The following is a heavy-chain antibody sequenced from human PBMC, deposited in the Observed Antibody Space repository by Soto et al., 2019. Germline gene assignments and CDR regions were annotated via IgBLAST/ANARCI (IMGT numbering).Heavy chain of an antibody. CDR3: AREGTIFGVVNYYYYGMDV. CDR2: IIPIFGTA. CDR1: GGTFSSYA. Sequence: QVQLVQSGAEVKKPGSSVKVSCKASGGTFSSYAISWVRQAPGQGLESMGGIIPIFGTANYAQKFQGRVTITADESTSTAYMELSSLRSEDTAVYYCAREGTIFGVVNYYYYGMDVWGQGTTVTVSS. V-gene: IGHV1-69*01. J-gene: IGHJ6*02. D-gene: IGHD3-3*01.